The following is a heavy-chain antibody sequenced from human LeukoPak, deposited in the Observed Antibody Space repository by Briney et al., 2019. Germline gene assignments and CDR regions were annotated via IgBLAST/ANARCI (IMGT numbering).Heavy chain of an antibody. J-gene: IGHJ4*02. D-gene: IGHD3-22*01. CDR1: GFTFSSYG. V-gene: IGHV3-30*02. CDR2: IRYDGSNK. CDR3: AKEKRYDSSVSEQYYFDY. Sequence: PGGSLRLSCAASGFTFSSYGMHWVRQAPGKGLEWVAFIRYDGSNKYYADSVKGRFTISRDNSKNTLYLQMNSLRAEDTAVYYRAKEKRYDSSVSEQYYFDYWGQGTLVTVSS.